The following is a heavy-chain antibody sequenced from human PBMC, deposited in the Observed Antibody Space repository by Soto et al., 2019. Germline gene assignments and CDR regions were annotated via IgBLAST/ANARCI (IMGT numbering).Heavy chain of an antibody. D-gene: IGHD5-18*01. CDR2: ISAYNGNT. Sequence: VSCKASGYTFTSYGISWVRQAPGQGLEWMGWISAYNGNTNYAQKIQGRVTMTTDTSTSTAYMELRSLRSDDTAVYYCARDRWDTAMVNRRYYYYYSMDVGCQGTTVTVSS. CDR3: ARDRWDTAMVNRRYYYYYSMDV. CDR1: GYTFTSYG. J-gene: IGHJ6*02. V-gene: IGHV1-18*04.